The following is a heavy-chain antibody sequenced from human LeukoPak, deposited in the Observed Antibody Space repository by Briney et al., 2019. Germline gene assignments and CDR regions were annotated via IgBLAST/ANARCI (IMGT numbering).Heavy chain of an antibody. CDR3: ARQSSLNWFDP. Sequence: SETLSLTCTVSGGSINSYYWSWVRQPPGKGLEWIGYIYYSGSTYYNPSLRSRVTISLGTSKNQFSLKLSSVTAADTAFYYCARQSSLNWFDPWGQGTLVTVSS. CDR1: GGSINSYY. J-gene: IGHJ5*02. CDR2: IYYSGST. V-gene: IGHV4-59*08.